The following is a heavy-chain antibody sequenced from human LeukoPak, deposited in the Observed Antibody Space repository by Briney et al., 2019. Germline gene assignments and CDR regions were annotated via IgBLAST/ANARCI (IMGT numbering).Heavy chain of an antibody. CDR1: GFTFSTYS. CDR3: ARETYYAYDI. Sequence: GGSLRLSCAASGFTFSTYSMNWVRQAPGKGLEWVSYISSGSNTIDYADSVKGRFTISRDNAKNSLYLQMYSLRAEDTAVYYCARETYYAYDIWGQGTMVTVSS. D-gene: IGHD3-10*01. V-gene: IGHV3-48*01. CDR2: ISSGSNTI. J-gene: IGHJ3*02.